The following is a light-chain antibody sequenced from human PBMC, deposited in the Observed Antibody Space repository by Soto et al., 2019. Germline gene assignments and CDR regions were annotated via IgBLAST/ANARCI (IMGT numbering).Light chain of an antibody. CDR2: GNS. V-gene: IGLV1-40*01. CDR1: SSNIGAGYD. CDR3: QSYDSSLSGPSWV. Sequence: QSVLTQPPSVSGAPGQRVTISCTGSSSNIGAGYDVHWYQQLPGTAPKLLIYGNSNRPSGVPDRLSGSKSGTSASLAITGLQAEDEADYYCQSYDSSLSGPSWVFGGGTKLTVL. J-gene: IGLJ3*02.